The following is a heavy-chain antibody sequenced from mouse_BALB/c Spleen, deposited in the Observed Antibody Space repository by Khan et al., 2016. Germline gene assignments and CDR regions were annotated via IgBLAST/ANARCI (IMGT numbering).Heavy chain of an antibody. CDR2: INSNGGNT. Sequence: EVELVESGGGLVRPGGSLKLSCTASGFIFSHYGMSWVRQTPDKRLELVASINSNGGNTYYPDSVKGRFTISRDNAKNTLYLQMSSLKSEDTAMYYCAREGIYSGYTMDYWGQGTSVTVSS. CDR3: AREGIYSGYTMDY. CDR1: GFIFSHYG. J-gene: IGHJ4*01. D-gene: IGHD1-1*01. V-gene: IGHV5-6-3*01.